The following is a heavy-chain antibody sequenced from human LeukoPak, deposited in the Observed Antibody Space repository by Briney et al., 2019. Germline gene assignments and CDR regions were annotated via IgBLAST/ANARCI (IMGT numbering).Heavy chain of an antibody. CDR1: AFTFTSCA. Sequence: GGSQIPSYAASAFTFTSCAMHWARQAPGKGLEWVAFISSGGSDKYYPDSVKGRFTISRDNFKNTLYLQMNSLRPEDTAVDYCAKDARAAGSFDFWGQGTLVTVSS. CDR3: AKDARAAGSFDF. V-gene: IGHV3-30*18. J-gene: IGHJ4*02. D-gene: IGHD6-13*01. CDR2: ISSGGSDK.